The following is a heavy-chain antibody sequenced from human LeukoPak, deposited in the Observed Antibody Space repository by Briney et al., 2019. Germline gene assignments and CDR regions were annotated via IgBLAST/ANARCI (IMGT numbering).Heavy chain of an antibody. CDR2: IYTSGSN. CDR1: GGSISSYY. J-gene: IGHJ3*02. V-gene: IGHV4-4*07. Sequence: PSETLSLTCTVSGGSISSYYWSWIRQPAGKGLGWIGRIYTSGSNNYNPSLTSRVTMSVDTSKNHFSLTLSSVTAADTAVYYCAREPNYDILTGYYKGGDAFDIWGQGTMVTVSS. D-gene: IGHD3-9*01. CDR3: AREPNYDILTGYYKGGDAFDI.